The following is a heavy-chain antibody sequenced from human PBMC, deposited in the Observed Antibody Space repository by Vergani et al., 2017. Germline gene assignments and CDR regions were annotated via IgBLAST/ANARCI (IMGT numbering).Heavy chain of an antibody. CDR1: GGSFSGYY. V-gene: IGHV4-34*01. D-gene: IGHD6-13*01. CDR2: INHSGST. Sequence: QVQLQQWGAGLLKPSETLSLTCAVYGGSFSGYYWSWIRQPPGKGLEWIGEINHSGSTNYNPSLKSRVTISVDTSKNQFSLKLSFVTAADTAVYYCAAAAAADWYFDLWGRGTLVTVSS. J-gene: IGHJ2*01. CDR3: AAAAAADWYFDL.